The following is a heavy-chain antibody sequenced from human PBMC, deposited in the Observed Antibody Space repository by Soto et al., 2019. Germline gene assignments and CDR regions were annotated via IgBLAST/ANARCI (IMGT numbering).Heavy chain of an antibody. D-gene: IGHD4-17*01. Sequence: EVQLLESGGGLVQPGGSLRLYCVASGFSFNKHGMAWVRQGPGKGLEWVAGISDSGDSTAYADSVKGRFTIFRDNSKNTLYLQMSDLRDEDAALYYCARARGPNGGYDYWGQGTLVTVSS. J-gene: IGHJ4*02. CDR3: ARARGPNGGYDY. CDR1: GFSFNKHG. CDR2: ISDSGDST. V-gene: IGHV3-23*01.